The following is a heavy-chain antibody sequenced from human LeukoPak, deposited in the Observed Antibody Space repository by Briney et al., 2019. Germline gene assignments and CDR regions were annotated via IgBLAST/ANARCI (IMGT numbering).Heavy chain of an antibody. D-gene: IGHD3-10*01. J-gene: IGHJ4*02. CDR2: ISHSGSI. V-gene: IGHV4-38-2*02. CDR3: ARDRGENYVSGSYFDY. CDR1: GYSLSSAYY. Sequence: SETMSLTCAVSGYSLSSAYYWGWIRRPTGKGLEWIASISHSGSIYYTPSLKSRVTISIDTSTNQFSLKLSSVTAADTAMYFRARDRGENYVSGSYFDYWGQGTLVTVSS.